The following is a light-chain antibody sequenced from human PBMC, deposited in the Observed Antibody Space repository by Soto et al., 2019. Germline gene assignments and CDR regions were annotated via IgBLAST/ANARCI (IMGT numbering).Light chain of an antibody. J-gene: IGKJ2*01. CDR1: QGISSA. CDR3: LQYNNWPPPFYT. V-gene: IGKV1D-13*01. CDR2: DAS. Sequence: AIQLTQSPSSLSASVGDRVTITCRASQGISSALAWYQQKPGKAPKLLIYDASSLESGVPSRFSGSGSGTDFTLTISSLQPEDFAIYYCLQYNNWPPPFYTFGQGTKVDIK.